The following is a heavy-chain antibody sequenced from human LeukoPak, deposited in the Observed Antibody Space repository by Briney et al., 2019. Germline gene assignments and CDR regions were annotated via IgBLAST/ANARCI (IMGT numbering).Heavy chain of an antibody. CDR3: ARGDDAFDI. CDR2: ISTDSQNT. Sequence: ASVKVSCKASGYTFTSYGISWVQQAPGQGLEWMGWISTDSQNTNYIQKVQGRVTVTTDTSTSTVYMELRSLRSDDTAVYYCARGDDAFDIWGQGTMVTVSS. V-gene: IGHV1-18*01. J-gene: IGHJ3*02. CDR1: GYTFTSYG.